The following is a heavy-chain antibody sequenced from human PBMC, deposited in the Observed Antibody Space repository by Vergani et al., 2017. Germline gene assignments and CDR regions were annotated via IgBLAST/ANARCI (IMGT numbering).Heavy chain of an antibody. CDR2: ISYDGSNK. J-gene: IGHJ4*02. CDR1: GFTFSSYG. V-gene: IGHV3-30*03. Sequence: QVQLVESGGGVVQPGRSLRLSCAASGFTFSSYGMHWVRQAPGKGLEWVAVISYDGSNKYYADSVKGRFTISRDNSKNTLYLQMNSLRAEDTAVYYCARGGSHSGSHYFDYWGQGTLVTVSS. D-gene: IGHD1-26*01. CDR3: ARGGSHSGSHYFDY.